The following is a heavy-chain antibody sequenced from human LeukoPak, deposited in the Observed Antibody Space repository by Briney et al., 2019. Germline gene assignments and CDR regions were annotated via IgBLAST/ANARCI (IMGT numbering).Heavy chain of an antibody. V-gene: IGHV3-72*01. CDR2: TRNKANSYTT. J-gene: IGHJ6*03. Sequence: GGSLRLSCAASGFTFSDHYMDWVRQAPGKGLEWVGRTRNKANSYTTEYAASVKGRFTISRDDSKNSLYLQMNSLRAEDTAVYHCATPVPHGSDPSLYYYYMDVWGKGTTVTVSS. D-gene: IGHD3-10*01. CDR3: ATPVPHGSDPSLYYYYMDV. CDR1: GFTFSDHY.